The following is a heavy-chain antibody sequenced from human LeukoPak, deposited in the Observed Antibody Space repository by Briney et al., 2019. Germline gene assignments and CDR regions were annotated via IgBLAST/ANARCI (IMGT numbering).Heavy chain of an antibody. CDR1: GYSSTGCC. CDR2: IYPGDSDT. D-gene: IGHD6-19*01. Sequence: AASLQIFSKASGYSSTGCCICCLRHKPREGLVWMRIIYPGDSDTSYNPFFQGQVTISADKSISTAYLQWSSLKASDTAMYYCARHSGYSSGWYYHMDVWGKGTTVTVSS. V-gene: IGHV5-51*01. CDR3: ARHSGYSSGWYYHMDV. J-gene: IGHJ6*03.